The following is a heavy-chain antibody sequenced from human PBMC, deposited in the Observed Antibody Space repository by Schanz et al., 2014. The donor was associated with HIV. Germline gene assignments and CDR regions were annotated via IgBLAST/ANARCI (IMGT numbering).Heavy chain of an antibody. Sequence: QVHLVESGGGVVQPGKSLRLSCAASGFTFRNYGMHWVRQAPGKGLEWVAVISYDGSNKYYADSVKGRFTISRDISKNTLYLQMNSLRAEDTAVYYCAKEEQQLGGVGGYHFDYWGQGTLVTVSS. J-gene: IGHJ4*02. CDR1: GFTFRNYG. V-gene: IGHV3-30*18. CDR2: ISYDGSNK. D-gene: IGHD6-13*01. CDR3: AKEEQQLGGVGGYHFDY.